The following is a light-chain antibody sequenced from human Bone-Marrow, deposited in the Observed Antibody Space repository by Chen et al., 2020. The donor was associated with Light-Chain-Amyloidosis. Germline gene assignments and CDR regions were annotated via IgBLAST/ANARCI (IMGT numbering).Light chain of an antibody. V-gene: IGLV3-21*02. CDR1: NIGSTS. J-gene: IGLJ3*02. CDR3: QVWGRSSDRPV. CDR2: DDS. Sequence: SYVLTQPSSVSVAQGQPATIACGGNNIGSTSVHWYQQTPGQAPLLVVYDDSDRPSGIPERLSGSNSRNTATLTSSRVEAGDEADYYCQVWGRSSDRPVFGGGTKLTVL.